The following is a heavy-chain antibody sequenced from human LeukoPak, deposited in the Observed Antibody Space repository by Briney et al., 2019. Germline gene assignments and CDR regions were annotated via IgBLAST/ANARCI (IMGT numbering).Heavy chain of an antibody. D-gene: IGHD2-15*01. Sequence: PGGSLRLSCAASGFTFSSYWMHWVRQAPGKGLVWVSRINSDGSNTYYADSVKGRFTISRDNSKNTLYLQMNSLRAEDTAVYYCAKSFVCSGGTCSYFDYSYFDYWGQGTLVTVSS. CDR1: GFTFSSYW. V-gene: IGHV3-74*01. J-gene: IGHJ4*02. CDR3: AKSFVCSGGTCSYFDYSYFDY. CDR2: INSDGSNT.